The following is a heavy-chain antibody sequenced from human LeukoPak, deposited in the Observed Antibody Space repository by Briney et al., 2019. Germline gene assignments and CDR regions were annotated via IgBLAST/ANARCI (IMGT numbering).Heavy chain of an antibody. CDR1: GFTFSSYN. D-gene: IGHD6-13*01. CDR2: ISSSSSYI. V-gene: IGHV3-21*01. CDR3: ARAPGYRSFLDY. J-gene: IGHJ4*02. Sequence: PGGSLRLSCAASGFTFSSYNMNWVRQAPGKGLKWVSFISSSSSYIYYTDSVKGRFTISRDNAKNSLYLQMNSLRAEDTAVYYCARAPGYRSFLDYWGQGTLVTVSS.